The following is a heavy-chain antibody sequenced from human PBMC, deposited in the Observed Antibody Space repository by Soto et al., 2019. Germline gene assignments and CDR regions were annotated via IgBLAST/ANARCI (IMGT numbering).Heavy chain of an antibody. CDR2: ISSNGGST. D-gene: IGHD2-15*01. V-gene: IGHV3-64*01. CDR3: AREGYCSGGSCYDFSYFDY. J-gene: IGHJ4*02. Sequence: PGGSLRLSCAASGFTFSSYAMHWVRQAPGKGLEYVSAISSNGGSTYYANSVKGRFTISRDNSKNTLYLQMGSLRAEDMAVYYCAREGYCSGGSCYDFSYFDYWGQGTLVTVSS. CDR1: GFTFSSYA.